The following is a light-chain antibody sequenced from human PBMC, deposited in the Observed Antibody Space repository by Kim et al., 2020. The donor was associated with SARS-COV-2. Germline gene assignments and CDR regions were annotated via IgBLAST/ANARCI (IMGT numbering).Light chain of an antibody. J-gene: IGLJ3*02. CDR3: QAWDSSTAV. CDR1: NLGAKF. CDR2: QHT. V-gene: IGLV3-1*01. Sequence: SLSPGQTATFTCSGANLGAKFAYWYQQKPGQSPFLVIYQHTKRPSGISQRFSGSSSGNSATLSISPAQTVDEADYYCQAWDSSTAVFGGGTHLTVL.